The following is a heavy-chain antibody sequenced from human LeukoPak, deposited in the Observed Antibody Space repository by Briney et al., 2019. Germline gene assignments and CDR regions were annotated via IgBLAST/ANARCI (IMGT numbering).Heavy chain of an antibody. CDR2: ISGSGTDT. CDR3: AKEGGTGTRFDY. D-gene: IGHD1-7*01. J-gene: IGHJ4*02. CDR1: GFTFSSSA. V-gene: IGHV3-23*01. Sequence: SGGSLRLSCAASGFTFSSSAMSCVRQAPGMGLYWVSAISGSGTDTYYADSVKGRFNISRDNSKNTMYLQMNSLRAEDTVVYYCAKEGGTGTRFDYWGQGTLVTVSS.